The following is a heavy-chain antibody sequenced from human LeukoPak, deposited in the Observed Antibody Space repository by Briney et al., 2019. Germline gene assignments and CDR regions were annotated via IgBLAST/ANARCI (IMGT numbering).Heavy chain of an antibody. V-gene: IGHV4-30-4*01. Sequence: SETLSLTCTVSGDSISSYNYYWSWIRQSPGKGLEWIGYMSYSGSAHYNPSLKSRVTISLDTSKNHFSLNLNSVTAADTAVYYCARDAPSRVRGVRYFDFWGQGTLVTVSS. CDR3: ARDAPSRVRGVRYFDF. CDR2: MSYSGSA. D-gene: IGHD3-10*01. CDR1: GDSISSYNYY. J-gene: IGHJ4*02.